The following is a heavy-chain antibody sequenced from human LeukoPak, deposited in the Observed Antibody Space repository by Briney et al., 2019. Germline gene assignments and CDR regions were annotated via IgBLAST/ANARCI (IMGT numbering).Heavy chain of an antibody. D-gene: IGHD2/OR15-2a*01. CDR3: ARDGRSTWYFEF. CDR1: GYILSSYG. J-gene: IGHJ4*02. Sequence: ASVKVSCKASGYILSSYGIDWVRQAPGQGLEWMGWINVYSSSTNFAQKFQGRVTMPTDTSTNTAYMELSNLRFDDTATYYCARDGRSTWYFEFWAQGTLVTVSS. V-gene: IGHV1-18*01. CDR2: INVYSSST.